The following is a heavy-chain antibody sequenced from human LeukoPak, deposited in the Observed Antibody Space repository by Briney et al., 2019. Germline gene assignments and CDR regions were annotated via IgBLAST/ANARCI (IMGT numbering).Heavy chain of an antibody. D-gene: IGHD6-19*01. J-gene: IGHJ4*02. Sequence: PGGSLRLSCAASGFTFRNYWMGWVRQAPGKGLEWVANTKPDGSAEYYADSVRGRFTISRDNAKTSVYLQLNSLRADDTAVYYCARDVWTGVAVSDYWGQGTLVTVSS. CDR2: TKPDGSAE. CDR3: ARDVWTGVAVSDY. CDR1: GFTFRNYW. V-gene: IGHV3-7*01.